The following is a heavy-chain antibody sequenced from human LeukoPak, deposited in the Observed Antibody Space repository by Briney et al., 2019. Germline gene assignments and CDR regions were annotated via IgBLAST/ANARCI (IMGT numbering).Heavy chain of an antibody. V-gene: IGHV3-30*02. D-gene: IGHD5-12*01. Sequence: QAGGSLRLSCAASGFSFRDYGMHWVRRTPGKGLEWVAFIRSDGSDKYYADSVKGRFTISRDTSRNTLYLQMSSLRAEDTAVYYCAKDGSGYDFRVDYWGQGTLVTVSS. CDR3: AKDGSGYDFRVDY. CDR2: IRSDGSDK. CDR1: GFSFRDYG. J-gene: IGHJ4*02.